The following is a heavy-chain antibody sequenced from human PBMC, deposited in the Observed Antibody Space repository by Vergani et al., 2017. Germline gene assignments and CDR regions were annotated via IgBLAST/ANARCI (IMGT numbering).Heavy chain of an antibody. D-gene: IGHD2-2*01. CDR3: AYRYCSSTSCYEVNTYFQH. CDR2: IIPIFGTA. Sequence: QVQLVQSGAEVKKPGSSVKVSCKASGGTFSSYAISWVRQAPGQGLEWMGRIIPIFGTANYAQKFQGRVTITADKSTSTAYMELSSLGSEDTAVYYCAYRYCSSTSCYEVNTYFQHWGQGTLVTVSS. V-gene: IGHV1-69*06. CDR1: GGTFSSYA. J-gene: IGHJ1*01.